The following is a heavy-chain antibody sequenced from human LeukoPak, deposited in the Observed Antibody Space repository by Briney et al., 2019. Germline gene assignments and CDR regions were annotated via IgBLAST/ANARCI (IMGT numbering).Heavy chain of an antibody. V-gene: IGHV3-7*01. CDR1: GFPFSSYW. CDR2: IKQDGSEK. Sequence: PGGSLRLSCAPSGFPFSSYWMSWVRQAPGKGLEWVANIKQDGSEKYYVDSVKGRFTISRDNAKNSLYLQMNSLRAEDAAVYYCARMAAIRLCFHYWGQGTLVTVSS. D-gene: IGHD2-21*02. J-gene: IGHJ4*02. CDR3: ARMAAIRLCFHY.